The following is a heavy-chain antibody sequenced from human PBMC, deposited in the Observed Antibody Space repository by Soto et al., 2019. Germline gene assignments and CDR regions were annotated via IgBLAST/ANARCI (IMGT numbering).Heavy chain of an antibody. CDR3: AKDAFGGATDY. CDR1: GFTFSSYA. CDR2: ISGSGTNI. J-gene: IGHJ4*02. Sequence: EVQLLESGGGLAQPGGSLTLSCAASGFTFSSYAMHWVRQAPGRGLEWVSTISGSGTNIYYADSVQGRFIISRDNSQNTLFLQMRGLRVEDAAKYYSAKDAFGGATDYWGQGTQVTVSS. V-gene: IGHV3-23*01. D-gene: IGHD3-3*01.